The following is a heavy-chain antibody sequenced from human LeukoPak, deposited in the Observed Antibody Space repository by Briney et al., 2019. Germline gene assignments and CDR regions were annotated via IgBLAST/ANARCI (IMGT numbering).Heavy chain of an antibody. Sequence: SEILSLTCAVSGYSISSGYYWGWIRQPPGKGLEWIGEISPRGTKYNPSLKSRVTISLDTTKNQFSLILSSVTAADAAVYFCASDSYSSIGYFWSQGTLVTVSS. CDR1: GYSISSGYY. CDR2: ISPRGT. CDR3: ASDSYSSIGYF. D-gene: IGHD6-13*01. J-gene: IGHJ4*02. V-gene: IGHV4-38-2*01.